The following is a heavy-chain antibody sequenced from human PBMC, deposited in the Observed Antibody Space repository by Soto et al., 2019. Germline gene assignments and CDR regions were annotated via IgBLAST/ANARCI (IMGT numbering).Heavy chain of an antibody. CDR3: AKLPSLITMIVVAPGY. Sequence: GGSLRLSFAASGFTFSSYAMSWVRQAPVKGLEWVSAISGSGGSTYYADSVKGRFTISRDNSKNTLYLQMNSLRAEDTAVYYCAKLPSLITMIVVAPGYWGQGTLVTVSS. J-gene: IGHJ4*02. D-gene: IGHD3-22*01. V-gene: IGHV3-23*01. CDR1: GFTFSSYA. CDR2: ISGSGGST.